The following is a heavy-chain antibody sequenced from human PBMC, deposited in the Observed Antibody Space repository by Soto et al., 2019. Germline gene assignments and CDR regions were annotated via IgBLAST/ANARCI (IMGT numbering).Heavy chain of an antibody. Sequence: QVQLVQSGAEVKKPGASVKVSCKASGYTFTSYDISWVRQAPGQGLEWMGGIIPIFGTANYAQKFQGRVTITADESASTAYMELSSLRSEDTAVYYCARDQVTGWFDPWGQGTLVTVSS. J-gene: IGHJ5*02. CDR2: IIPIFGTA. D-gene: IGHD5-18*01. CDR1: GYTFTSYD. CDR3: ARDQVTGWFDP. V-gene: IGHV1-69*01.